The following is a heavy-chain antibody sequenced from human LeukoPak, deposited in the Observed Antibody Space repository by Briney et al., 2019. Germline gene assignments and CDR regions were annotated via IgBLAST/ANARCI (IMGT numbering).Heavy chain of an antibody. Sequence: GGSLRLSCAASRFTFNTYWMTWVRQAPGEGLEWVANIKQDGTEKYYVDSVKGRFTISRDNAKNSLYLQMNSLRAEDTAVYYCARAPISSHYYHFMDVWGKGTTVTVSS. CDR3: ARAPISSHYYHFMDV. V-gene: IGHV3-7*01. CDR2: IKQDGTEK. CDR1: RFTFNTYW. J-gene: IGHJ6*03. D-gene: IGHD6-6*01.